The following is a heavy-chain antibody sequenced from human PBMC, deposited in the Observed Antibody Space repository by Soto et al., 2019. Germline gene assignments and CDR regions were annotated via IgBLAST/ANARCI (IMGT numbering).Heavy chain of an antibody. CDR3: ARSYPSGQRWYHRGAAWFDP. V-gene: IGHV4-34*01. CDR1: GGSFSGYY. Sequence: QVQLQQWGAGLLKPSETLSLTCAVYGGSFSGYYWSWIRQPPGKGLEWIGEINHSGSTNYNPSLKIRVTISVDTSKNQFSLKLSSVTAADTAVYYCARSYPSGQRWYHRGAAWFDPWGQGTLVTVSS. D-gene: IGHD2-15*01. CDR2: INHSGST. J-gene: IGHJ5*02.